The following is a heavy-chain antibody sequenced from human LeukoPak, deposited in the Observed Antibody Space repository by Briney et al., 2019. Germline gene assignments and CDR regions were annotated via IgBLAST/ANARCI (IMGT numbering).Heavy chain of an antibody. D-gene: IGHD3-22*01. CDR3: AREALIEGFYYYMDV. J-gene: IGHJ6*03. Sequence: SETLSLTCAVSGGSISSGGYSWSWIRQPPGKGLEWIGYIYHSGSTYYNPSLKSRVTISVDRSKNQFSLKLSSVTAADTAVYYCAREALIEGFYYYMDVWGKGTTVTVSS. CDR2: IYHSGST. V-gene: IGHV4-30-2*01. CDR1: GGSISSGGYS.